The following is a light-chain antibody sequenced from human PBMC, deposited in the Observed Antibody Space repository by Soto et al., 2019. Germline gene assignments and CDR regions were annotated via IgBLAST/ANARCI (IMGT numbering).Light chain of an antibody. Sequence: ETVLTQSPATLSLSPGERATLSCRASQSVGSSLAWYQQRPGQPPRLLIYDASKREPGTPARFTGSGSGTDFTLTISSLEPEDFAFYYCQRYNNWPLTFGGGTKVEIK. CDR1: QSVGSS. CDR3: QRYNNWPLT. J-gene: IGKJ4*01. V-gene: IGKV3-11*01. CDR2: DAS.